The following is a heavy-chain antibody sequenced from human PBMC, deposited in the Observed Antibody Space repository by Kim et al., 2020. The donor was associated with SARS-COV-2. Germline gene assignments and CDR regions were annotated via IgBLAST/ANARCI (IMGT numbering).Heavy chain of an antibody. CDR1: GASISSYW. D-gene: IGHD3-10*01. V-gene: IGHV4-59*13. CDR2: VYYSGST. CDR3: AGNGGSYGSRPFDS. J-gene: IGHJ4*02. Sequence: SETLSLTCSVSGASISSYWWNWIRQPPGKGLEWIGYVYYSGSTNYNPSLKSRVTISVDTSKNQFSLRLTSVTAADTAMYFCAGNGGSYGSRPFDSWGQGALVTVSS.